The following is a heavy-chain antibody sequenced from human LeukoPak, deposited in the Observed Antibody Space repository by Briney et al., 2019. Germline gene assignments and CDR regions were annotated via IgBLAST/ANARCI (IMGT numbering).Heavy chain of an antibody. CDR3: ARDRPYIVRTEVYYYYYYYMDV. D-gene: IGHD4-23*01. CDR1: GFTVSSNY. V-gene: IGHV3-7*01. J-gene: IGHJ6*03. Sequence: TGGSLRLSCAASGFTVSSNYMSWVRQAPGKGLEWVANIKQDGSEKYYVDSVKGRFTISRDDAKNSLYLQMNSLRAEDTAVYYCARDRPYIVRTEVYYYYYYYMDVWGKGTTVTVSS. CDR2: IKQDGSEK.